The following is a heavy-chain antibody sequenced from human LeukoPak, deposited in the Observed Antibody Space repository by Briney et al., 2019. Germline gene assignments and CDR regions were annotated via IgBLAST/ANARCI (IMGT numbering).Heavy chain of an antibody. D-gene: IGHD6-19*01. CDR2: ISSSGSTI. J-gene: IGHJ4*02. V-gene: IGHV3-11*01. CDR3: ARVPDSSGWYVGY. CDR1: GFTFSDYY. Sequence: GGSLRLSCAASGFTFSDYYMSWLRQAPGKGLEWVSYISSSGSTIYYADSVKGRFAISRDNAKNSLYLQMNSLRAEDTAVYYCARVPDSSGWYVGYWGQGTLVTVSS.